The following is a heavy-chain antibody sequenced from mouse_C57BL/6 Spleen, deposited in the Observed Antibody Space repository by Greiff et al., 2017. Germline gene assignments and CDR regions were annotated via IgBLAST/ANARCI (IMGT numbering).Heavy chain of an antibody. Sequence: EVQLQQSGPGLVKPSQSLSLTCSVTGYSITSGYYWNWIRQFPGNKLEWMGYISYDGSNNYNPSLKNRISITRDTSKNQFFLKLNSVTTEDTATYYCARESTTAMDYWCQGTSVTVSS. D-gene: IGHD1-2*01. J-gene: IGHJ4*01. CDR2: ISYDGSN. CDR1: GYSITSGYY. CDR3: ARESTTAMDY. V-gene: IGHV3-6*01.